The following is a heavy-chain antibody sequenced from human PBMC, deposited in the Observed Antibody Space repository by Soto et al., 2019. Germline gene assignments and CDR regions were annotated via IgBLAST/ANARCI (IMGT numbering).Heavy chain of an antibody. CDR3: TTWLTAHFDY. J-gene: IGHJ4*02. V-gene: IGHV3-23*01. Sequence: VGSLRLSCEASGFTFSSYTLNWVRRAPGKGLEWVATSSDRRTGNTHYSDSVRGRFTLSRDYSRNILFLQMDSLRADDTALYYCTTWLTAHFDYWGRGTQVTVSS. CDR2: SSDRRTGNT. CDR1: GFTFSSYT. D-gene: IGHD2-21*02.